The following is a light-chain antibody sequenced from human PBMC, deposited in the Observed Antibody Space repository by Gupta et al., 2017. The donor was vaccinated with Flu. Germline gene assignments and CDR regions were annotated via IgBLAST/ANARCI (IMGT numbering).Light chain of an antibody. CDR3: MQGTHWIT. J-gene: IGKJ5*01. CDR2: KVS. V-gene: IGKV2-30*01. Sequence: VVMPQSPLSLPVTLGQPASISCRSSQSVVYSDGNTYLNWFQQRPGQSPRRLIYKVSNRDSGVPDRFSGSGSGTDFKLKMSRVEAEDVGVYDCMQGTHWITFGQGRRLEIK. CDR1: QSVVYSDGNTY.